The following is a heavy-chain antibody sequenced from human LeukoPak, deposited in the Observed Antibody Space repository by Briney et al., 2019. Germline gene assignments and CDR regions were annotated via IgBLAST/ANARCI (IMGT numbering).Heavy chain of an antibody. CDR1: GGSISNYY. D-gene: IGHD3-3*01. CDR3: ARGVDFWSGYLQPRFDY. CDR2: IYYSGST. J-gene: IGHJ4*02. Sequence: SETLSLTCTVSGGSISNYYWSWIRQPPGKGLEWIGYIYYSGSTSYNPSLKSRVTISVDTSKNQFSLKLSSVTAADTAVYYCARGVDFWSGYLQPRFDYWGQGTLVTVSS. V-gene: IGHV4-59*01.